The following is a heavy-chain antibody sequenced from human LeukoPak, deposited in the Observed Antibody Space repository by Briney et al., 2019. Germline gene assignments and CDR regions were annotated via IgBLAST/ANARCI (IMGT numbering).Heavy chain of an antibody. D-gene: IGHD3-9*01. J-gene: IGHJ4*02. CDR1: GYSFTGYY. Sequence: ASVKVFCKASGYSFTGYYIHWVRQAPGQGLEWMGWVNPKTGGTNRAQKFQGRATMTRDTSISTAYMELSRLTSDDTAVYYCARDLNANILTGYYVDFWGQGTLVTVSS. V-gene: IGHV1-2*02. CDR3: ARDLNANILTGYYVDF. CDR2: VNPKTGGT.